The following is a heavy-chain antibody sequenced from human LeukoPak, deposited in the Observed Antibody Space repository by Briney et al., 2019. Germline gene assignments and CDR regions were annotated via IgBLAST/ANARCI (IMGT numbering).Heavy chain of an antibody. CDR1: GASITSSTSF. D-gene: IGHD1-26*01. Sequence: SETLSLTCTVSGASITSSTSFWGWIRQPPGTGLEWIGSIYYTGNTYYNPSLQSRVTLSVETSKNQFFLKLSSVTAADTAVYYCAKHRASGSYPRFYFDDWGQGTLVTFSS. J-gene: IGHJ4*02. CDR3: AKHRASGSYPRFYFDD. CDR2: IYYTGNT. V-gene: IGHV4-39*01.